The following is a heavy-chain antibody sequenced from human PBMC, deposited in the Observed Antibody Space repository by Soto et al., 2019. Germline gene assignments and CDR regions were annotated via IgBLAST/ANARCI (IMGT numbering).Heavy chain of an antibody. CDR1: GFTFSSYA. CDR2: ISGSGGST. J-gene: IGHJ4*02. D-gene: IGHD4-17*01. Sequence: EVQLLESGGGLVQPGGSLRLSCAASGFTFSSYAMSWVRQAPGKGLEWVSAISGSGGSTYYADSVKGRFTITRDNSKNTLYLQMNSLRAEDTAVYYWAKVLGNQYYGDYSFDYWGQGTLVTVSS. V-gene: IGHV3-23*01. CDR3: AKVLGNQYYGDYSFDY.